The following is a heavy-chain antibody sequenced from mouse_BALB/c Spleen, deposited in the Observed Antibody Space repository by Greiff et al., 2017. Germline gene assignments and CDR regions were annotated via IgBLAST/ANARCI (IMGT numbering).Heavy chain of an antibody. CDR3: ARDGSSYLYYAMDY. J-gene: IGHJ4*01. Sequence: VHLVESGAELAKPGASVKMSCKASGYTFTSYWMHWVKQRPGQGLEWIGYINPSTGYTEYNQKFKDKATLTADKSSSTAYMQLSSLTSEDSAVYYCARDGSSYLYYAMDYWGQGTSVTVSS. CDR1: GYTFTSYW. V-gene: IGHV1-7*01. D-gene: IGHD1-1*01. CDR2: INPSTGYT.